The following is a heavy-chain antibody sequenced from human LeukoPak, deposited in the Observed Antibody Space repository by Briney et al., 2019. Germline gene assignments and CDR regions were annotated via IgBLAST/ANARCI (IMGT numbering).Heavy chain of an antibody. J-gene: IGHJ6*03. Sequence: GGSLRLSCAASGFTFSSYAMSWVRQAPGKGLEWVSAISGSGGSTYYADSVKGRFTISRDNPKNTLYLQMNSLRAEDTAVYYCAKAFRERDSNYYIYYYYYMDVWGKGTTVTVSS. CDR1: GFTFSSYA. CDR3: AKAFRERDSNYYIYYYYYMDV. V-gene: IGHV3-23*01. CDR2: ISGSGGST. D-gene: IGHD4-11*01.